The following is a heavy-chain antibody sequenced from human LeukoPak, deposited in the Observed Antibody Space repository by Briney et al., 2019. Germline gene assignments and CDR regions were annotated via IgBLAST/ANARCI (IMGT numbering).Heavy chain of an antibody. V-gene: IGHV1-18*01. Sequence: ASVKVSCKASGYTFTSCGISWVRQAPGQGLEWMGWISAYNGNTNYAQKLQGRVTMTTDTSTGTAYMELRSLRSDDTAVYYCARETRSMVMFDYWGQGTLVTVSS. CDR3: ARETRSMVMFDY. CDR2: ISAYNGNT. CDR1: GYTFTSCG. J-gene: IGHJ4*02. D-gene: IGHD2-8*01.